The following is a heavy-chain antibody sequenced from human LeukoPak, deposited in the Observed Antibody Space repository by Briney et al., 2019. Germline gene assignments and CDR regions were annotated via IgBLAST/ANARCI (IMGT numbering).Heavy chain of an antibody. J-gene: IGHJ2*01. D-gene: IGHD4-17*01. CDR2: IYYSGST. CDR1: GGSISSYY. V-gene: IGHV4-59*01. CDR3: ARADYGDHWYFDL. Sequence: SSETLSLTCTVSGGSISSYYWSWIRQPPGKGLEWIGYIYYSGSTNYNPSLKSRVTISVDTSKNQFSLKLSSVTAADTAVYYCARADYGDHWYFDLWGRGTLVTVSS.